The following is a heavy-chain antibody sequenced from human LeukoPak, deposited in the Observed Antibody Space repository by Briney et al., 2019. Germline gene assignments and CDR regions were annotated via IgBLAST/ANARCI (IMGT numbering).Heavy chain of an antibody. D-gene: IGHD2-2*03. CDR3: AMDRNGLY. Sequence: HPGGSLRLSCAASGFTVSSNYMSWVRQAPGKGLEWVSVLYSGGSTYYADSVKGRFTISRDDSKNTLSLQMNSLRAEDTAVYYCAMDRNGLYWGQGALVTVSS. CDR1: GFTVSSNY. J-gene: IGHJ4*02. V-gene: IGHV3-66*01. CDR2: LYSGGST.